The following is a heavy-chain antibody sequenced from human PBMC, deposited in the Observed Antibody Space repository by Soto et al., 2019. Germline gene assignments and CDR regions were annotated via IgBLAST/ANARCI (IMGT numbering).Heavy chain of an antibody. Sequence: EEQLVESGGDLVQPEGSLRLSCTSSGFALDTYDMNWVRLAPGKDLEWISHIATGGDRIYYADSVKGRFTISRDNARNSLYLQMNSLRDDDAALYYCAGAHVLMFASYAAFNVWGQGTLVTVSS. CDR2: IATGGDRI. J-gene: IGHJ3*01. CDR3: AGAHVLMFASYAAFNV. CDR1: GFALDTYD. D-gene: IGHD2-21*01. V-gene: IGHV3-48*03.